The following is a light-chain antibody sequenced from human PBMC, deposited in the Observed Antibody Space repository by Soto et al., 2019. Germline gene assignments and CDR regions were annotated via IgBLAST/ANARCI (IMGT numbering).Light chain of an antibody. CDR1: QGVGRF. CDR2: DAS. Sequence: EIVLTQSPATLSLSPGERAALSCRASQGVGRFLAWYQQKPGQAPRLLIYDASNRATGIPARFSGSGSGTDFTLAINNLEPEDFAVYSCQQRSGWPLTFGGGTKVEIK. V-gene: IGKV3-11*01. J-gene: IGKJ4*01. CDR3: QQRSGWPLT.